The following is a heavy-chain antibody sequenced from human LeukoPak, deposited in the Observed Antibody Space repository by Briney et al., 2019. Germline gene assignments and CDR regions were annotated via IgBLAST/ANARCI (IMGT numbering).Heavy chain of an antibody. CDR3: ARDRLRDYYYYYMDV. V-gene: IGHV4-59*01. Sequence: SETLSLTCTVSGGSISSYYWSWIRQPPGKGLEWIGYIYYSGSTNYNPSLKSRVTISVDTSKNQFSLKLSSVTAADTAVYYCARDRLRDYYYYYMDVWGKGTTVTVSS. D-gene: IGHD4-17*01. J-gene: IGHJ6*03. CDR2: IYYSGST. CDR1: GGSISSYY.